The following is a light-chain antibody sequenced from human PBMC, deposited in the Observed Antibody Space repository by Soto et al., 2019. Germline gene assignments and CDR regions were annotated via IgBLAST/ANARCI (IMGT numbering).Light chain of an antibody. CDR3: KHYNSYSES. V-gene: IGKV1-5*03. CDR1: QTISSW. Sequence: DIQRTQSPSTLSGSVGDRVTITCRASQTISSWLAWYQQKPGKAPKLLIYKASTLKSGVPSRFSGSGSGTEFTLTISSLQPDDFATYYCKHYNSYSESFGQGTKVELK. J-gene: IGKJ1*01. CDR2: KAS.